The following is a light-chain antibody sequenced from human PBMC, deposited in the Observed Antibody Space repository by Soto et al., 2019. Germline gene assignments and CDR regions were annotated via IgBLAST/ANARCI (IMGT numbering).Light chain of an antibody. CDR2: DVS. V-gene: IGLV2-14*01. Sequence: QSALTQPASVSGSPGQSITISCTGTSSDVGGYNYVSWYQQHPGKAPKLMIYDVSNRPSGVSNRFSGSKSGNTASLTISGLQAEYEADYYCRSYTSSSTSVVFGGGTKLTVL. CDR3: RSYTSSSTSVV. CDR1: SSDVGGYNY. J-gene: IGLJ2*01.